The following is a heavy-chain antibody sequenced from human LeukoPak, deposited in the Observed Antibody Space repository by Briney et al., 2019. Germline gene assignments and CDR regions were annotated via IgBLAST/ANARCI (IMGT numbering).Heavy chain of an antibody. CDR1: GFTFSSYW. D-gene: IGHD4-17*01. V-gene: IGHV3-7*01. Sequence: GGSLRLSCAASGFTFSSYWMSWVRQAPGKGLEWVANIKQDGSEKYYVDSVKGRFTISRDNAKNSLYLQMNSLRAEDTAVYYCAALATVTTFYYFDYWGQGTLVTVSS. CDR2: IKQDGSEK. J-gene: IGHJ4*02. CDR3: AALATVTTFYYFDY.